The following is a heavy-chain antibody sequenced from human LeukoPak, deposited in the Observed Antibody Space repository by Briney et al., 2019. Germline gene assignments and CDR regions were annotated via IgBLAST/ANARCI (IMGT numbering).Heavy chain of an antibody. CDR1: GFTFSSYA. D-gene: IGHD6-13*01. J-gene: IGHJ4*02. CDR2: ISGSGGST. CDR3: AKFSSSWYNYFDY. V-gene: IGHV3-23*01. Sequence: PGGSLRLSCAASGFTFSSYAMSWVRQAPGKGLEWVSAISGSGGSTYYADSVKGRFTISRDNSKNTLYLQMNSLRAEDAAVYYCAKFSSSWYNYFDYWGQGTLVTVSS.